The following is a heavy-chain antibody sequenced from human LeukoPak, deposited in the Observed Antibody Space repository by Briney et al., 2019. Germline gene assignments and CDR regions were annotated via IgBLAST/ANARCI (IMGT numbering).Heavy chain of an antibody. CDR2: ISCSGGKT. J-gene: IGHJ4*02. V-gene: IGHV3-23*01. CDR1: GFTFSTYA. D-gene: IGHD5-18*01. CDR3: AKSEGGVNTAMAY. Sequence: GGSLRLSCAASGFTFSTYAMSWVRQAPGKGLEWVSVISCSGGKTYYPDSVKGRFTISRDNSENTLYLQMNSLRAEDTAVYYCAKSEGGVNTAMAYWGQGTLVTASS.